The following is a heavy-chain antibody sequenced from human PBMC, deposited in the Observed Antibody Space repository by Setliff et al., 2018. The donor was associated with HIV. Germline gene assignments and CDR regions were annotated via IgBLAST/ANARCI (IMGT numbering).Heavy chain of an antibody. Sequence: SETLSLTCSVSAFSMSSYYWSFIRQPPGRGLEWIGCVYYTGSTNYSPSLKSRVTISIDTSKNQFSLKLSSVTAADTAVYYCARGPTVTARRERAFDIWGQGTMVTVSS. D-gene: IGHD4-17*01. CDR3: ARGPTVTARRERAFDI. V-gene: IGHV4-59*01. CDR2: VYYTGST. CDR1: AFSMSSYY. J-gene: IGHJ3*02.